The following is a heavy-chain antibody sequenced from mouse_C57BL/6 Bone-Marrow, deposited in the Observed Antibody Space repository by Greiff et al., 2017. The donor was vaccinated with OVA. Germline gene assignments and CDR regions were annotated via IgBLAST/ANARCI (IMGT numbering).Heavy chain of an antibody. Sequence: VQLQQSGAELVRPGASVTLSCKASGYTFTDYEMHWVKQTPVHGLEWIGAIDPETGGTAYNQKFKGKAILTADKSSSTAYMELRSLTSEDSAVYYCTGYSNPYYAMDYWGQGTSVTVSS. CDR3: TGYSNPYYAMDY. CDR2: IDPETGGT. V-gene: IGHV1-15*01. J-gene: IGHJ4*01. CDR1: GYTFTDYE. D-gene: IGHD2-5*01.